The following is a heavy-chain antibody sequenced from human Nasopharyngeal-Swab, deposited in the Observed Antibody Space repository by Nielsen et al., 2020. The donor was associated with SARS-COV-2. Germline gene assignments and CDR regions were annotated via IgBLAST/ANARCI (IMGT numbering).Heavy chain of an antibody. CDR1: GYTFTGYY. D-gene: IGHD6-19*01. CDR2: INPNSGGT. V-gene: IGHV1-2*02. Sequence: ASVKVSCKASGYTFTGYYMHWVRKAPGQGLEWMGWINPNSGGTNYAQKFQGRVTMTRNTSISTAYMELSSLRSEDTAVYYCARGWLLHAFDIWGQGTMVTVSS. CDR3: ARGWLLHAFDI. J-gene: IGHJ3*02.